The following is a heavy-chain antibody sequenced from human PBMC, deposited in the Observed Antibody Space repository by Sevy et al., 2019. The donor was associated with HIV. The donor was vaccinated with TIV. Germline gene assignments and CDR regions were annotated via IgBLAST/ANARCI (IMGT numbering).Heavy chain of an antibody. CDR3: ARDLTSSWYRYYYYGMDV. V-gene: IGHV3-21*01. Sequence: GGSLRLSCAAPGFTFSSYSMNWVRQAPGKGLEWVSSISSSSSYIYYADSVKGRFTISRDNAKNSLYLQMNSLRAEDTAVYYCARDLTSSWYRYYYYGMDVWGQGTTVTVSS. D-gene: IGHD6-13*01. J-gene: IGHJ6*02. CDR2: ISSSSSYI. CDR1: GFTFSSYS.